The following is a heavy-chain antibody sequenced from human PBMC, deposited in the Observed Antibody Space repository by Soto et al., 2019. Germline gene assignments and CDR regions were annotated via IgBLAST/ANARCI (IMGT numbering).Heavy chain of an antibody. V-gene: IGHV3-11*01. Sequence: PGGSLRLTCVASGHTFHSYAMSWIRQAPGKGLEWVSYISSSGSTIYYADSVKGRFTISRDNAKNSLYLQMNSLRAEDTAVYYCAREYPGYDLWSGYYNLDYWGQGTLVTVSS. J-gene: IGHJ4*02. CDR2: ISSSGSTI. D-gene: IGHD3-3*01. CDR1: GHTFHSYA. CDR3: AREYPGYDLWSGYYNLDY.